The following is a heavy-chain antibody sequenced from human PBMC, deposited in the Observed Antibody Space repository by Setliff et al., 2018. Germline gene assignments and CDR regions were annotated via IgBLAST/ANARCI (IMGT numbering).Heavy chain of an antibody. CDR1: GYTFTSYG. CDR3: ARGDGTTYPSDY. J-gene: IGHJ4*02. V-gene: IGHV1-18*01. Sequence: GASVKVSCKASGYTFTSYGISWVRQAPGQGLEWMGWISAYNGNTNYAQKFQGRVTITADESTSTAYMELSSLRSEDTAVYYCARGDGTTYPSDYWGQGTLVTVSS. D-gene: IGHD1-1*01. CDR2: ISAYNGNT.